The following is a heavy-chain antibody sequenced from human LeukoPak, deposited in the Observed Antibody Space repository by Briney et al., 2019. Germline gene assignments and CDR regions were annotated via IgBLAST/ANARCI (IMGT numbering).Heavy chain of an antibody. CDR1: GGSICSYY. Sequence: SESLSLTCTVSGGSICSYYWGCIRGPPGEGLGWVGYISYSASTNYNPSLNRRVTIAADTPKTQFSPKLRSVTAADPAVYHCARGDCSGGSCSGSYYYGMDVWGQATTVTVSS. D-gene: IGHD2-15*01. V-gene: IGHV4-59*01. CDR3: ARGDCSGGSCSGSYYYGMDV. J-gene: IGHJ6*02. CDR2: ISYSAST.